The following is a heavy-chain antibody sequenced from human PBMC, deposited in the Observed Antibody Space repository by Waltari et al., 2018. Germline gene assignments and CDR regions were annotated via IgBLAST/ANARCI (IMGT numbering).Heavy chain of an antibody. CDR2: ISPGDSDT. CDR1: GYSFTSYW. CDR3: ARLTGTVTTSYGMDV. V-gene: IGHV5-51*01. Sequence: VQLVQSGAEVKKPGASVKVSCKGSGYSFTSYWIGWVRQMPGKGLEWMGIISPGDSDTSYSPSFQGQVTISAYKSISTAYLQWSSLKASDTAMYYCARLTGTVTTSYGMDVWGQGTTVTVSS. D-gene: IGHD4-17*01. J-gene: IGHJ6*02.